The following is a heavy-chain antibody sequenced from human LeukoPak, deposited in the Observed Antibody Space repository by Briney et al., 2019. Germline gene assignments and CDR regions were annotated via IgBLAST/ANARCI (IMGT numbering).Heavy chain of an antibody. V-gene: IGHV3-23*01. D-gene: IGHD6-19*01. CDR3: AKEDGGSGWYEPVEY. J-gene: IGHJ4*02. CDR2: ISGSGGTT. Sequence: PGGSLRLSCAASGFTFNGYAMSWVRQVPGKGLEWVSTISGSGGTTYYADSLKGRFTISRDNSKNMLFLQMNSLRAEDTAIYYCAKEDGGSGWYEPVEYWGQGTLVTVSS. CDR1: GFTFNGYA.